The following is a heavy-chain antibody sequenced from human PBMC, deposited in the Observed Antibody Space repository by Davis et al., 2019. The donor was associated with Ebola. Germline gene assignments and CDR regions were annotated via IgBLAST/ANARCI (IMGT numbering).Heavy chain of an antibody. V-gene: IGHV1-18*01. CDR2: ISAYNGNT. Sequence: ASVKVSCKASGYTFTSYGISWVRQAPGQGLEWMGWISAYNGNTNYAQKLQGRVTMTTDTSTSTAYMELRSLRSDDTAVYYCARARTYYYDSSGPLWYFQHWGQGTLVTVSS. CDR1: GYTFTSYG. D-gene: IGHD3-22*01. CDR3: ARARTYYYDSSGPLWYFQH. J-gene: IGHJ1*01.